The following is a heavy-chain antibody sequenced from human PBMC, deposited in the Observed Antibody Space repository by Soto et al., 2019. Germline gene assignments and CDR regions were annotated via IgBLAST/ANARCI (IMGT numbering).Heavy chain of an antibody. V-gene: IGHV1-18*01. CDR1: GYTFTSYG. D-gene: IGHD2-2*01. CDR3: AKDIVVVPAAVHAFYI. Sequence: QVQLVQSGAEVKKPGASVKVSCKASGYTFTSYGISWVRQAPGQGLAWMGWISAYNGNTNYAQKLQGRVTMTTDTSTSTAYRELRRLRFDDTAVYYCAKDIVVVPAAVHAFYIWGQGTMVTVSS. CDR2: ISAYNGNT. J-gene: IGHJ3*02.